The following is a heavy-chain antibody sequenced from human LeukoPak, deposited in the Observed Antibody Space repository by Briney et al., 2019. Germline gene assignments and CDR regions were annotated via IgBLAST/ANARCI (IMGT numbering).Heavy chain of an antibody. D-gene: IGHD2-15*01. Sequence: PGGSLRLSCAASGFSFSSYWMSWVRQAPGKGLEWVSLISGSGGSTNYADSVKGRFSISRDNSKNTVYLQMKGLRADDTALYYCARAPGYCSGGSCYGYWGQGTLVTVSS. CDR1: GFSFSSYW. CDR3: ARAPGYCSGGSCYGY. CDR2: ISGSGGST. V-gene: IGHV3-23*01. J-gene: IGHJ4*02.